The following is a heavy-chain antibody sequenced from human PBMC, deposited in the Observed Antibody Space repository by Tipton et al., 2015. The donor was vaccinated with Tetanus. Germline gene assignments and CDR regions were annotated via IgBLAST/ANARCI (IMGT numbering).Heavy chain of an antibody. Sequence: SLRLSCAASGFIFSDYYMSWIRQAPGKGLEWVSYISSSGSTIYYADSVKGRFTISRDNAKNSLSLQVNSLRAEDTAVYYCARVWGRGQLVTKPNWYFDLWGRGTLVTVSS. V-gene: IGHV3-11*01. CDR1: GFIFSDYY. CDR2: ISSSGSTI. CDR3: ARVWGRGQLVTKPNWYFDL. J-gene: IGHJ2*01. D-gene: IGHD6-6*01.